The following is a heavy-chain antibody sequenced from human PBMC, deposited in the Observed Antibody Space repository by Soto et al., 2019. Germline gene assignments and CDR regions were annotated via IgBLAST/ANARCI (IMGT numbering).Heavy chain of an antibody. CDR1: RLTFTSYV. D-gene: IGHD2-15*01. Sequence: PGGSLTLSCASTRLTFTSYVMRWVAQAPGKGLEGVSVISGIGGSTYSADSVKGRFTISRDNSKNTLYLQMNSLRAEDTAVYYYAKDQGPGLLNYYYGMDVWGQGT. V-gene: IGHV3-23*01. CDR3: AKDQGPGLLNYYYGMDV. CDR2: ISGIGGST. J-gene: IGHJ6*02.